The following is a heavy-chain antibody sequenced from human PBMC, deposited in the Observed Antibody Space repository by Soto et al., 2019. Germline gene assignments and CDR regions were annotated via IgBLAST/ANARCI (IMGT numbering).Heavy chain of an antibody. J-gene: IGHJ4*02. Sequence: GASVKVSCKASGGTFSRYAISWVRQAPGQGLEWMGGIIPLFGKANYAQKFQGRVTITADESTSTAYMELSGLRSEDTAVYYCARDATLYDSSGYYYLYWGQGTLVTVSS. CDR3: ARDATLYDSSGYYYLY. V-gene: IGHV1-69*13. CDR2: IIPLFGKA. CDR1: GGTFSRYA. D-gene: IGHD3-22*01.